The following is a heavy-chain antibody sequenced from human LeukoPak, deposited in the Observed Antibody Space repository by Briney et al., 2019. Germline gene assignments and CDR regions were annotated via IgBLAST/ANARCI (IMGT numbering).Heavy chain of an antibody. Sequence: VASVKVSCKASGYTFTSYAMNWVRQAPGQGLEWMGWINTNTGNPTYAQGFTGRFVFSLDTSVSTAYLQISSLKAEDTAVYYCARDFLDILCNDCYYMDVWGKGTTVTVSS. J-gene: IGHJ6*03. CDR2: INTNTGNP. CDR3: ARDFLDILCNDCYYMDV. D-gene: IGHD2-2*03. V-gene: IGHV7-4-1*02. CDR1: GYTFTSYA.